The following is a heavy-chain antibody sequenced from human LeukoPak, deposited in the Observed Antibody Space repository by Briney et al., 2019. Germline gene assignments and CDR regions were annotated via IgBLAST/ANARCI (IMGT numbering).Heavy chain of an antibody. CDR3: ARGLRGIMVRGAITDLNWFDP. D-gene: IGHD3-10*01. CDR1: GGSTSSGDYY. Sequence: TTSETLSLTCTVSGGSTSSGDYYWTWIRQPPGKGLEWIGYIYHSGSTHYKASLKSRLTISLATSRNQFSLRLTSVTAADPAVYFCARGLRGIMVRGAITDLNWFDPWGQGTLVAVSS. CDR2: IYHSGST. V-gene: IGHV4-30-4*01. J-gene: IGHJ5*02.